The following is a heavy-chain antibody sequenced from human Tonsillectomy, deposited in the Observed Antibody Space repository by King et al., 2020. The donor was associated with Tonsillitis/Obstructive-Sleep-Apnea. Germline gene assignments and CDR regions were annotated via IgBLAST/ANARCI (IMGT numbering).Heavy chain of an antibody. CDR1: GFTLSSYG. CDR2: IWYDGSKK. Sequence: VQLVESGGGVVQPGRSLRLSCAASGFTLSSYGMHWVRQAPGKGLEWVALIWYDGSKKYYADSVKGRFTISRDNSKNTVYLQMNSLRAEDTAVYYCARVVFSPHGSGSYYMGYYGMDVWGQGTTVTVSS. CDR3: ARVVFSPHGSGSYYMGYYGMDV. J-gene: IGHJ6*02. V-gene: IGHV3-33*01. D-gene: IGHD3-10*01.